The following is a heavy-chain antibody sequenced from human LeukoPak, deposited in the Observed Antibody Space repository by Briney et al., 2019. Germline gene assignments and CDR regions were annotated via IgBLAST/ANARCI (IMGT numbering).Heavy chain of an antibody. CDR3: ASGTVTHNFDY. Sequence: SQTLFLTCTVSGGSISSGSYYWSWIRQPAGKGLEWIGRIYTSRSTNYNPSLKSRVTLSVDTSKNQFSLKLSSVTAADTAVYYCASGTVTHNFDYWGQGTLVTVSS. D-gene: IGHD4-11*01. CDR2: IYTSRST. V-gene: IGHV4-61*02. CDR1: GGSISSGSYY. J-gene: IGHJ4*02.